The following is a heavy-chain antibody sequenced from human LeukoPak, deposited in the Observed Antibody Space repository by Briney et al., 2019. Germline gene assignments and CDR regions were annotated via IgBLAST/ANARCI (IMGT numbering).Heavy chain of an antibody. CDR3: ARGGPYCSGGSCSDY. D-gene: IGHD2-15*01. Sequence: SETLSLTCTVSGGSISSYFWSWIRQPPGKRLEWIGYLYYTGSTNYNPSLKSRVTLSVDTSKDQFSLKLSSATAADTAVYYCARGGPYCSGGSCSDYWGQGILVTVSS. V-gene: IGHV4-59*08. CDR1: GGSISSYF. J-gene: IGHJ4*02. CDR2: LYYTGST.